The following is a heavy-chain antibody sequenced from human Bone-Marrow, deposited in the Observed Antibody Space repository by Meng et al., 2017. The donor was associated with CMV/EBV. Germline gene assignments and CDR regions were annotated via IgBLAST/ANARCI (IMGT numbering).Heavy chain of an antibody. V-gene: IGHV4-34*01. CDR3: ARGPPTADIVVVPAAIVFDY. CDR2: INHSGST. CDR1: GGSFSGYY. Sequence: SETLSLTCAVYGGSFSGYYWSWIRQPPGKGLEWIGEINHSGSTNYNPSLKSRVTISVDTSKNQFSLKLSSVTAADTAVYYCARGPPTADIVVVPAAIVFDYWGQGTLATVSS. D-gene: IGHD2-2*01. J-gene: IGHJ4*02.